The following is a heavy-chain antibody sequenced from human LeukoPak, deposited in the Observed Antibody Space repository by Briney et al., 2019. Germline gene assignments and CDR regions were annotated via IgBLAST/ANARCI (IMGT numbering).Heavy chain of an antibody. V-gene: IGHV1-18*01. D-gene: IGHD6-19*01. CDR1: GYNLTSYG. CDR2: ISAYNGNT. CDR3: ARWSGGSDWLYHYGMDV. J-gene: IGHJ6*02. Sequence: VASVKVSCKASGYNLTSYGISWVRQAPGQGLEWMGWISAYNGNTNYAQKLQGRVTMTTDTSTSTAYMELRSLRSDDTAVYYCARWSGGSDWLYHYGMDVWGQGTTVTVSS.